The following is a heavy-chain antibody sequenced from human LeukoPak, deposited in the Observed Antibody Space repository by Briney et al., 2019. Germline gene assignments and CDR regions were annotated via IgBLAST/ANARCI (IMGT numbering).Heavy chain of an antibody. Sequence: SETLSLTCAVYGGSFSGYYWSWIRQLPGKGLEWIGEINHSGSTNYNPSLKSRVTISVDTSKNQFSLKLSSVTAADTAVYYCARGARVTYVAAAGPFRYWGQGTLVTVSS. V-gene: IGHV4-34*01. CDR3: ARGARVTYVAAAGPFRY. D-gene: IGHD6-13*01. CDR1: GGSFSGYY. CDR2: INHSGST. J-gene: IGHJ4*02.